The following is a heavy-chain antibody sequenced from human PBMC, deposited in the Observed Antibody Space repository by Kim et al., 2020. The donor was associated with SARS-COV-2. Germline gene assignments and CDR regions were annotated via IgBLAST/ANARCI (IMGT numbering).Heavy chain of an antibody. J-gene: IGHJ5*02. CDR1: GLTFSDSV. V-gene: IGHV3-30*04. CDR3: AREGGGSGRAGWLDP. CDR2: ISVDGGRE. D-gene: IGHD6-25*01. Sequence: GGSLRLSCSVSGLTFSDSVMHWVRQAPGKGLEWVTGISVDGGREHYADSVEGRFTISRDNAENMMYLQMNSLRTEDTAVYYCAREGGGSGRAGWLDPCG.